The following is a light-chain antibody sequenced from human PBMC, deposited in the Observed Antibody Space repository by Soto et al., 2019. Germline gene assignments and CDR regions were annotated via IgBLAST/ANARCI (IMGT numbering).Light chain of an antibody. V-gene: IGKV1-5*03. CDR2: KAS. CDR3: QQYGSSPT. Sequence: DIQMTQSPSTLSGSVGDRVTITCRASQTISSWLAWYQQKPGKAPKLLIYKASTLKSGVPSRFSGSGSGTEFTLTISRLEPEDFAVYYCQQYGSSPTFGQGTRLEI. J-gene: IGKJ5*01. CDR1: QTISSW.